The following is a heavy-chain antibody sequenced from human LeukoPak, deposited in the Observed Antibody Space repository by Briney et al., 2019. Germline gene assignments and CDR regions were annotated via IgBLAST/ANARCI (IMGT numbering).Heavy chain of an antibody. Sequence: GGSLRLSCAASGFTFSSYAMSWVRQAPGKGLEWVSAISGSGGSTYCPDSVKGRFTISRKKSKNTLYLQINSLRAEDTAVYYCARSSRGVQGVITPPKYWGQGTLVTVSS. CDR3: ARSSRGVQGVITPPKY. V-gene: IGHV3-23*01. J-gene: IGHJ4*02. CDR1: GFTFSSYA. D-gene: IGHD3-10*01. CDR2: ISGSGGST.